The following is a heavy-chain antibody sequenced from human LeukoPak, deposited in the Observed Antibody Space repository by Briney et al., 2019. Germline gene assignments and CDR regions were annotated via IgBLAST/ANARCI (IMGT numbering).Heavy chain of an antibody. CDR1: GGSISSSSYY. CDR3: ARRGSSSWDDAFDI. D-gene: IGHD6-13*01. V-gene: IGHV4-39*01. Sequence: PSETLSLTCTVSGGSISSSSYYWGWIRQPPGKGLEWIGSIYYSGSTYYNLSLKSRVTISVDTSKNQFSLKLSSVTAADTAVCYCARRGSSSWDDAFDIWGQGTMVTVSS. CDR2: IYYSGST. J-gene: IGHJ3*02.